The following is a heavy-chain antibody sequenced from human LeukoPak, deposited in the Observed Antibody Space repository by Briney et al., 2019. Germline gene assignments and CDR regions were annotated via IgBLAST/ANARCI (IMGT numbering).Heavy chain of an antibody. V-gene: IGHV3-23*01. CDR3: ARVRGYYDSSGYYRIDY. CDR1: GFTFSSYA. CDR2: ISGSGGST. D-gene: IGHD3-22*01. Sequence: GGSLRPSCAASGFTFSSYAMSWVRQAPGKGLEWVSAISGSGGSTYYADSVKGRFTISRDNAKNSLYLQMNSLRAEDTAVYYCARVRGYYDSSGYYRIDYWGQGTLVTVSS. J-gene: IGHJ4*02.